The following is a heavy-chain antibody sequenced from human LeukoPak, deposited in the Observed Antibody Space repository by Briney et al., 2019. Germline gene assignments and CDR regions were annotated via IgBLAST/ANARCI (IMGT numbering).Heavy chain of an antibody. CDR1: GFTFSSYG. D-gene: IGHD1-26*01. CDR3: ARGSTTTEGYMDV. J-gene: IGHJ6*03. CDR2: ISYDGSNK. V-gene: IGHV3-30*03. Sequence: GRSLRLSCAASGFTFSSYGMHWVRQAPGKGLEWVAVISYDGSNKYYADSVKGRFTISRDNSKNTLYLQMNSLRADDTAVYYCARGSTTTEGYMDVWGKGTTVTISS.